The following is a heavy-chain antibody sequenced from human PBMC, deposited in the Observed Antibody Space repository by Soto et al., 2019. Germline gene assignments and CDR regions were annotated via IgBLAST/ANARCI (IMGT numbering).Heavy chain of an antibody. CDR2: INHRGST. Sequence: PSEILSLTCAVYGGSFSGYYWSWIRQPPGKGLEWIGNINHRGSTNYNSSLKSRVTISVDTSKNQFSLKLSSVTAADTAVYYCARRLVVVPAAIYYYMDVWGKGTTVTVSS. CDR1: GGSFSGYY. V-gene: IGHV4-34*01. CDR3: ARRLVVVPAAIYYYMDV. J-gene: IGHJ6*03. D-gene: IGHD2-2*01.